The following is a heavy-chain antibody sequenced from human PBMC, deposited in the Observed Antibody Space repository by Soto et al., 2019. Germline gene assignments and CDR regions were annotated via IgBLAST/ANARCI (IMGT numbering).Heavy chain of an antibody. J-gene: IGHJ6*03. Sequence: QVQLQESGPGLVKPSQTLSLTCTVSGGSISSGGYYWSWIRQHPGKGLEWIGYIYYSGSTYYNPSLKSRVNISVDTSKNQFSLKLSSVTAADTAVYYCARVTPAADYYYYYYMDVWGKGTTVTVSS. CDR3: ARVTPAADYYYYYYMDV. CDR1: GGSISSGGYY. CDR2: IYYSGST. D-gene: IGHD2-2*01. V-gene: IGHV4-31*03.